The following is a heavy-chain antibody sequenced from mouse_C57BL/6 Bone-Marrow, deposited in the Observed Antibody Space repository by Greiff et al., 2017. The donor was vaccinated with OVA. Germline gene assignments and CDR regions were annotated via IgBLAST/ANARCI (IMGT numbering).Heavy chain of an antibody. CDR3: ARCAYDYDEGWYFDV. D-gene: IGHD2-4*01. Sequence: QVQLQQPGTELVKPGASVKLSCTASGYTFTSYWMHWVKQRPGQGLEWIGNINPSNGGTNYNEKFKSKATLTVDKSSSTDYMQLSSLTSEDSAVYYCARCAYDYDEGWYFDVWGTGTTVTVSS. CDR2: INPSNGGT. J-gene: IGHJ1*03. V-gene: IGHV1-53*01. CDR1: GYTFTSYW.